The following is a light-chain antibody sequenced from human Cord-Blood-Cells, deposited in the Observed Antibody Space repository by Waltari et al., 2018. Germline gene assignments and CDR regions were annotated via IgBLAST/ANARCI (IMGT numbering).Light chain of an antibody. V-gene: IGLV2-23*01. CDR1: SSDVGSYNL. J-gene: IGLJ1*01. CDR2: EGS. CDR3: CSYAGSSYV. Sequence: QSALTQPASVSGSPGQSITISCTGTSSDVGSYNLVSWYQQHPGKAPKLMTYEGSKRPSGVSNRFSGSKSGNTASLTISGLQAEDEADYYCCSYAGSSYVFGTGTKVTVL.